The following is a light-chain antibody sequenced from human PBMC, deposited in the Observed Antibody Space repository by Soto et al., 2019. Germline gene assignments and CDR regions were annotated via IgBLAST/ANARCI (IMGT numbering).Light chain of an antibody. CDR1: SSDVGGYNY. CDR2: GVT. CDR3: FSHRGGDSHV. J-gene: IGLJ1*01. V-gene: IGLV2-14*01. Sequence: QPVLTQPASVSGSPGQSITISCTGTSSDVGGYNYVSWYQQYPGKAPKLMIYGVTNRPSGVSNRFSGSKTGNTASLIISGLQAEDEAYYYCFSHRGGDSHVFGTGTQLTVL.